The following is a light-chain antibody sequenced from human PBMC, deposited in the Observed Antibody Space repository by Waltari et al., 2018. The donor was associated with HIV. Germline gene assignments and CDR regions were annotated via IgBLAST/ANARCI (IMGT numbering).Light chain of an antibody. J-gene: IGKJ1*01. CDR3: QQYKDWPET. CDR1: QNITNK. CDR2: DAS. Sequence: EVVLTQASSPLSVSLGEGASVPCRASQNITNKLGWYQQKAGKAPRLLIYDASRRATAIPDRFSGSGSGTEFNLTISRLVFEDVAVYVCQQYKDWPETFGQGTKVEIK. V-gene: IGKV3D-15*01.